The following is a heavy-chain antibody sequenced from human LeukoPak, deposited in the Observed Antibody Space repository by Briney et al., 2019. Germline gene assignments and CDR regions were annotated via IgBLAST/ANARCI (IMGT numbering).Heavy chain of an antibody. Sequence: GTSLRLSCAASGFTFSSYSMNWVRQAPGKGLEWVSYISSSSSTIYYADSVKGRFTISRDNAKNSLYLQMNSLRDEDTAVYYCARENSKDGDYVDYWGQGTLVTVSS. D-gene: IGHD2-8*01. CDR2: ISSSSSTI. CDR1: GFTFSSYS. CDR3: ARENSKDGDYVDY. V-gene: IGHV3-48*02. J-gene: IGHJ4*02.